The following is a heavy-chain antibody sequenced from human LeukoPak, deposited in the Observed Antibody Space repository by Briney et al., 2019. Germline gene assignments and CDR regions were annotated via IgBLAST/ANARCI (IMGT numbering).Heavy chain of an antibody. Sequence: TSSETLSPTCAVDGGSFSGYYWSWIRQPPGKGLEWIGEINHSGSTNYNPSLKSRVTISVDTSKNQFSMKLSSVTAADTAVYYCARGRRGIAARHKLNWFDPWGQGTLVTVSS. J-gene: IGHJ5*02. CDR3: ARGRRGIAARHKLNWFDP. V-gene: IGHV4-34*01. D-gene: IGHD6-6*01. CDR1: GGSFSGYY. CDR2: INHSGST.